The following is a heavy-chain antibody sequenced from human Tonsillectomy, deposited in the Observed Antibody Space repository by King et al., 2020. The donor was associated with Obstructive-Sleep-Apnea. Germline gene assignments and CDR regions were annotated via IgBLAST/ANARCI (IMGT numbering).Heavy chain of an antibody. CDR1: GGSISSYY. CDR3: ARGEAYYYDSSGYPYFDY. V-gene: IGHV4-59*01. D-gene: IGHD3-22*01. J-gene: IGHJ4*02. CDR2: IYYSGST. Sequence: QVQLQESGPGLVKPSETLSLTCTVSGGSISSYYWSWIRQPPGKGLEWIGYIYYSGSTNYNPSLKSRVTISVDTSKNQFSLKLSSVTAADTAVYYFARGEAYYYDSSGYPYFDYWGQGTLVTVSS.